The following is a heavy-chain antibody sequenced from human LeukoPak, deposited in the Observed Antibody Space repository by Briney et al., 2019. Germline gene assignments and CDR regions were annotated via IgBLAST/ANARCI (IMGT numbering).Heavy chain of an antibody. Sequence: GGSLRLSCEASGFTFSSYWMSWVRQAPGKGLEWVAVISYDGSNKYYADSVKGRFTISRDNSKNTLYLQMNSLRAEDTAVYYCARAPLREALDYWGQGTLVTVSS. V-gene: IGHV3-30*03. CDR2: ISYDGSNK. CDR1: GFTFSSYW. CDR3: ARAPLREALDY. J-gene: IGHJ4*02.